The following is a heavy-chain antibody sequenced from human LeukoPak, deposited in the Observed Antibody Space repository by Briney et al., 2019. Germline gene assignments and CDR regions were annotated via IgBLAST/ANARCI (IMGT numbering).Heavy chain of an antibody. CDR2: IYYDGNTK. D-gene: IGHD6-19*01. Sequence: GGSLRLSCVASGFSFSNYGLHWVRQAPGKGLEWVADIYYDGNTKYYGDSVKGRFTISRDNSENTLFLQMNSLRAEDTAVYYCARDGSGGGWRYFDYWGQGALVTVSS. CDR1: GFSFSNYG. J-gene: IGHJ4*02. V-gene: IGHV3-33*01. CDR3: ARDGSGGGWRYFDY.